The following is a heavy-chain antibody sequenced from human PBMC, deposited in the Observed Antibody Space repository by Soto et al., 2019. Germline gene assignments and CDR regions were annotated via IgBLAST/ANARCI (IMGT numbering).Heavy chain of an antibody. CDR3: VRDFSYCSGGSCYSGAFDI. J-gene: IGHJ3*02. CDR1: GGSISSYY. CDR2: IYYSGST. V-gene: IGHV4-59*12. D-gene: IGHD2-15*01. Sequence: SETLSLTCTVSGGSISSYYWSWIRQPPGKGLEWIGYIYYSGSTNYNPSLKSRVTISVDTSKNQFSLKLSSVTAADTAVYYCVRDFSYCSGGSCYSGAFDIWGQGTMVTVS.